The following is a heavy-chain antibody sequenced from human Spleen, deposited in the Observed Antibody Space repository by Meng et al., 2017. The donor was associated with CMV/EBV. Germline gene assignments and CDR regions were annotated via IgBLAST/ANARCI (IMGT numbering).Heavy chain of an antibody. CDR3: ARGLGRDGYNSAY. D-gene: IGHD5-24*01. CDR2: IIPILGIA. CDR1: GGTFSSYT. V-gene: IGHV1-69*02. J-gene: IGHJ4*02. Sequence: SVKVSCKASGGTFSSYTISWVRQAPGQGLEWMGRIIPILGIANYAQKFQGRVTITADKSTSTAYMELSSLRSEDTAVYYCARGLGRDGYNSAYWGQGTLVTVSS.